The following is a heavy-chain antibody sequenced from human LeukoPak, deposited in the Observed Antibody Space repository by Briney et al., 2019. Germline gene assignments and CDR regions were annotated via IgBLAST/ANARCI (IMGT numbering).Heavy chain of an antibody. Sequence: SETLSLTCTVSGGSISSGDYYWSWIRQPPGKGLEWIGYIYYNGSTYYNPSLKSRVTISVDTSKNRFSLKLSSVTAADTAVYYCARTSLGGAWFDPWGQGTLVTVSS. D-gene: IGHD3-10*01. J-gene: IGHJ5*02. CDR3: ARTSLGGAWFDP. CDR1: GGSISSGDYY. V-gene: IGHV4-30-4*08. CDR2: IYYNGST.